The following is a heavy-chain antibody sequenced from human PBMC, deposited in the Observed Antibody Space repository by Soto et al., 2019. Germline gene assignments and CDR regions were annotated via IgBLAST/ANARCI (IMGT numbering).Heavy chain of an antibody. V-gene: IGHV1-3*01. Sequence: ASVKVSCKASGITFTTYAIHWVRQAPGQGLEWMGWINAGNGNTRYSQKFQGRVTLTRDTSASTAYMDLSSPTSEDAAIYYCARAISGYVTWGQGTLVTVSS. CDR3: ARAISGYVT. CDR1: GITFTTYA. CDR2: INAGNGNT. J-gene: IGHJ5*02. D-gene: IGHD5-12*01.